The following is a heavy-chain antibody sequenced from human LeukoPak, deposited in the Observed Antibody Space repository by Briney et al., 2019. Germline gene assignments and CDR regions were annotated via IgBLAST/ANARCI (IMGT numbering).Heavy chain of an antibody. Sequence: PGGSLRLSCAASGFTVSSNYMSWVRQVPGKGLEWVSVIYSGGSTNNADSVKGRFTISRDNSKNTLYLQMNSLRAEDTAVYYCARGRGAGDYCSTTSCSFDYWGQGTLVTVSS. CDR3: ARGRGAGDYCSTTSCSFDY. V-gene: IGHV3-53*01. CDR2: IYSGGST. J-gene: IGHJ4*02. CDR1: GFTVSSNY. D-gene: IGHD2-2*01.